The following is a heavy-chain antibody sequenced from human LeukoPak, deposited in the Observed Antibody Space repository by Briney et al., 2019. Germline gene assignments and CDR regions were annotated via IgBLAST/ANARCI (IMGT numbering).Heavy chain of an antibody. CDR3: ARERRWLKFGGNWFDP. J-gene: IGHJ5*02. CDR1: GGSISSYY. CDR2: IYYSGST. D-gene: IGHD5-24*01. Sequence: PSETLSLTCTVSGGSISSYYWSWTRQPPGKGLEWIGYIYYSGSTNYNPSLKSRVTISVDTSKNQFSLKLSSVTAADTAVYYCARERRWLKFGGNWFDPWGQGTLVTVSS. V-gene: IGHV4-59*01.